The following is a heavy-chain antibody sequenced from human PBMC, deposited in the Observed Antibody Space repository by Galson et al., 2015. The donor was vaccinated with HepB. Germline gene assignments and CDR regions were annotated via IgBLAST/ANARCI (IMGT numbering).Heavy chain of an antibody. CDR2: IYHSGNT. Sequence: TLSLTCAVSGGSISSGGLSWSWIRQPPGRGLEWIGYIYHSGNTYYNPSLKSRITISLDRSQNQISLRLSSVTAADTAEYYCARERRPYGFDIWGQGTMVTVSS. J-gene: IGHJ3*02. V-gene: IGHV4-30-2*01. CDR3: ARERRPYGFDI. D-gene: IGHD1-1*01. CDR1: GGSISSGGLS.